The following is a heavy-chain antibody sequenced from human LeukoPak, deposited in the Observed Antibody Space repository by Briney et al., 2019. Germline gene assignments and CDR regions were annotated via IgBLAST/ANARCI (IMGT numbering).Heavy chain of an antibody. J-gene: IGHJ3*02. CDR2: IKTDGSST. D-gene: IGHD5/OR15-5a*01. CDR3: ARGVSGTGPDI. Sequence: GGSLRLSCAATGFTFSSYWMHWVRQAPGKGLVWVSRIKTDGSSTDYADSVKGRFTISRDNAKNTMYLQMNSLRAEDTAVYYCARGVSGTGPDIWGLGTMVTVSS. CDR1: GFTFSSYW. V-gene: IGHV3-74*01.